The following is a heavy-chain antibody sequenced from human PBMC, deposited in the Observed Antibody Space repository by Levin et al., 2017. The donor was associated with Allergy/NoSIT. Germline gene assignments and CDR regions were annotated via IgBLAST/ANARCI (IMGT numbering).Heavy chain of an antibody. J-gene: IGHJ4*02. D-gene: IGHD2-2*02. CDR2: KYYGGST. V-gene: IGHV4-39*02. CDR3: VGVEFSAASIPF. CDR1: GGPISSDRYY. Sequence: SCTVSGGPISSDRYYWGWIRQPPGERLQWIANKYYGGSTYYKPSLKSRVTISEDTSKNHFSLKLTSVTAADTAVYYCVGVEFSAASIPFWGQGTLVTVSS.